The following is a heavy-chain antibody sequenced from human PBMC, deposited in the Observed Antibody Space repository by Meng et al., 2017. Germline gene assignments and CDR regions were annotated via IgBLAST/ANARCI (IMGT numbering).Heavy chain of an antibody. V-gene: IGHV1-69*06. Sequence: SVKVSCKASGGTFSSYAISWVRQAPGQGLEWMGGIIPIFGTANYAQKFQGRVTITADKSTSTAYMELSSLRSEDTAVYYCARVYYDSSGYSIKTRNLNWYFDLWGRGTLVTVSS. D-gene: IGHD3-22*01. CDR1: GGTFSSYA. CDR2: IIPIFGTA. CDR3: ARVYYDSSGYSIKTRNLNWYFDL. J-gene: IGHJ2*01.